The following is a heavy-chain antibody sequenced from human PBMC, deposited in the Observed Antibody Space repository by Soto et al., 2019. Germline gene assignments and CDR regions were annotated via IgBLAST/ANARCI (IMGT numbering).Heavy chain of an antibody. CDR2: IYHSGSP. CDR3: ARDQLEGNWFDP. Sequence: QLQLQESGSGLVKPSQTLSLTCAVSGGSISSGGYSWNWIRQPPGKGLEGIGYIYHSGSPYYNPSLKSRVTISVDKSKNQFSLKLTSVTAAYTAVYYCARDQLEGNWFDPWGQGTLVTVSS. V-gene: IGHV4-30-2*01. J-gene: IGHJ5*02. D-gene: IGHD1-1*01. CDR1: GGSISSGGYS.